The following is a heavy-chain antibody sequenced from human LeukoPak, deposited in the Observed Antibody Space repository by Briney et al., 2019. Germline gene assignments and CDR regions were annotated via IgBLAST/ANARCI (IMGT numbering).Heavy chain of an antibody. Sequence: GGSLRLSCAASGFTLSDYDIHWVRQAIGKGLDWVSGLGSAGDKYHAGSERGRFTISREDAENSVYLQVSGLRPEDTAIYYCARAKRETSTRPWTSGMDVWGQGTTVTVSS. CDR1: GFTLSDYD. J-gene: IGHJ6*02. CDR3: ARAKRETSTRPWTSGMDV. V-gene: IGHV3-13*01. CDR2: LGSAGDK. D-gene: IGHD3/OR15-3a*01.